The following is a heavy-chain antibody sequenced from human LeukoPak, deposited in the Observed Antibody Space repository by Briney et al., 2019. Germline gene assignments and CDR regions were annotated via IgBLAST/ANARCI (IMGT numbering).Heavy chain of an antibody. D-gene: IGHD5-18*01. Sequence: PGGSLRLSCAASGVTLSDYAMSWVRQAPGKGLECVSSIRGSGETPYYADSAKGRFTISRDRSKNTLHLVMNSLRVEDTAVYYCAIDDSSGHTSGFGYWGQGILVTVSS. V-gene: IGHV3-23*01. CDR2: IRGSGETP. J-gene: IGHJ4*02. CDR1: GVTLSDYA. CDR3: AIDDSSGHTSGFGY.